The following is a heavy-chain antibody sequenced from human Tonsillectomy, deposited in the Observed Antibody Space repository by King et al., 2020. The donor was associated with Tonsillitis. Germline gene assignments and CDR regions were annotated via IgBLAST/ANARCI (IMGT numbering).Heavy chain of an antibody. Sequence: VQLVESGGGLVKPGGSLRLSCAASGFTISDDYMSWIRQAPGKGPEWLSYISSSSTDINYADSVRGRFTISRDNAKNSLYLQMNSLRADDTAVYYCARYGGREGLFGEVMRGQGTLVTVSS. J-gene: IGHJ4*02. CDR1: GFTISDDY. D-gene: IGHD3-10*02. CDR3: ARYGGREGLFGEVM. CDR2: ISSSSTDI. V-gene: IGHV3-11*05.